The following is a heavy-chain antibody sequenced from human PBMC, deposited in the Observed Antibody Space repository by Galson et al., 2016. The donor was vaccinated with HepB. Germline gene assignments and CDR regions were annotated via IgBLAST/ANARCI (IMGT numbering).Heavy chain of an antibody. CDR2: LSGSGDVT. J-gene: IGHJ4*02. D-gene: IGHD6-19*01. CDR1: GFPFSPYA. V-gene: IGHV3-23*01. Sequence: SLRLSCAASGFPFSPYAMSWVRQPPGKGLEWVSSLSGSGDVTHHADSVKGRFTISRDNSKNTLYLEMDSLRIDDTAVYYCARAAFGYNNGWPPWYDYRGQGALVSVSS. CDR3: ARAAFGYNNGWPPWYDY.